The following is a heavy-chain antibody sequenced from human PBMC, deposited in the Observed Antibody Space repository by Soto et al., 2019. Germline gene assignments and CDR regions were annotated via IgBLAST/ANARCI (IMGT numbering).Heavy chain of an antibody. J-gene: IGHJ4*02. CDR3: ARAAYVLRYFDWLDY. D-gene: IGHD3-9*01. Sequence: SETLSLICAVYGGSFSGYYWSWIRQPPGKGLEWIGEINHSGSTNYNPSLKSRVTISVDTSKNQFSLKLSSVTAADTAVYYCARAAYVLRYFDWLDYWGQGTLVTVSS. V-gene: IGHV4-34*01. CDR1: GGSFSGYY. CDR2: INHSGST.